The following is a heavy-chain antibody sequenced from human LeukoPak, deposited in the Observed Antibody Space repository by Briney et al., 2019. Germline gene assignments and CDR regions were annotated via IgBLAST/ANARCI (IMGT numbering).Heavy chain of an antibody. D-gene: IGHD3-10*01. V-gene: IGHV4-34*01. CDR3: ARRGKAWLGDSTPRRSRVNYSYYYYMDV. J-gene: IGHJ6*03. CDR1: GGSFSDYY. CDR2: INYSGRN. Sequence: PSETLSLTCAVHGGSFSDYYWTWLRQPPGKGLEWIGEINYSGRNNSNPSLTSRVTISVDASKNEFSLKVNSVTAADTAIYYCARRGKAWLGDSTPRRSRVNYSYYYYMDVWGTGTTVIISS.